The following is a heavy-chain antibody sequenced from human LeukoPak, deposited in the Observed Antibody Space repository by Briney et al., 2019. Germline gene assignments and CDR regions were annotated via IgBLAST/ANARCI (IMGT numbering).Heavy chain of an antibody. CDR3: ASRRYCTNGVCYIP. J-gene: IGHJ5*02. D-gene: IGHD2-8*01. CDR1: GGSISSYY. Sequence: SETLSLTCTVSGGSISSYYWSWIRQPPGKGLEWIGYIYTSGSTNYNPSLKSRVTISVDTSKNQFSLKLSSVTAADTAVYYCASRRYCTNGVCYIPWGQGTLVTVSS. V-gene: IGHV4-4*09. CDR2: IYTSGST.